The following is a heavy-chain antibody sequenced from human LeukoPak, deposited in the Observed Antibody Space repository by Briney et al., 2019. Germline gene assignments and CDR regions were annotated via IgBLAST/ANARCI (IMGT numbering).Heavy chain of an antibody. CDR2: IYYSGST. J-gene: IGHJ4*02. D-gene: IGHD6-25*01. CDR1: GGSISSGDYY. Sequence: SETLSLTCTVSGGSISSGDYYWSWIRQPPGKGLEWIGYIYYSGSTYYNPSLKSRVTISVDTSKNQFSLKLSSVTAADTAVYYCARAMQDLGIAAWLDYWGQGTLVTVS. V-gene: IGHV4-30-4*01. CDR3: ARAMQDLGIAAWLDY.